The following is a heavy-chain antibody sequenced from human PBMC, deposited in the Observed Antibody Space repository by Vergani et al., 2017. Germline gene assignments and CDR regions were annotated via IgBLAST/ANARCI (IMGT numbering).Heavy chain of an antibody. V-gene: IGHV4-39*01. CDR2: IYYSGST. CDR3: VLQGYCSSTSCYTANDAFDI. CDR1: GGSISSSSYY. Sequence: QVQLQESGPGLVKPSQTLSLTCTVSGGSISSSSYYWGWIRQPPGKGLEWIGSIYYSGSTYYNPSLKSRVTISVDTSKNQFSLKLSSVTAADTAVYYCVLQGYCSSTSCYTANDAFDIWGQGTMVTVSS. D-gene: IGHD2-2*02. J-gene: IGHJ3*02.